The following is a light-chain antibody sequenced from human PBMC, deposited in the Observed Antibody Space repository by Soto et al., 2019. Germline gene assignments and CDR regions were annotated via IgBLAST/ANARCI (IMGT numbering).Light chain of an antibody. J-gene: IGKJ1*01. Sequence: AIRMTQSPSSLSAYTGDRVTITCRASQGISSYLAWYQQKPGKAPKLLIYAASTLQSGVPSRGSGSGSGTDFTLTISCMQSEDFETYYYQQYYSYAWAFGQGTKVEIK. CDR2: AAS. V-gene: IGKV1-8*01. CDR3: QQYYSYAWA. CDR1: QGISSY.